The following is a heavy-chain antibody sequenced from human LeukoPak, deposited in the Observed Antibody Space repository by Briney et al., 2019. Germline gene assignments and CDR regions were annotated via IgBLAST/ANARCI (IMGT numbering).Heavy chain of an antibody. Sequence: PSETLSLTCTVSGGSISSSSYCWGWIRQPPGKGLEWIGRICYSGSTFYNPSLKSRVTLSVGTSRNQFSLKLSSVTAADTAVYYCATQDCSSTSCYADVGGIDYWGQGTLVTVSS. CDR3: ATQDCSSTSCYADVGGIDY. CDR1: GGSISSSSYC. CDR2: ICYSGST. D-gene: IGHD2-2*01. J-gene: IGHJ4*02. V-gene: IGHV4-39*01.